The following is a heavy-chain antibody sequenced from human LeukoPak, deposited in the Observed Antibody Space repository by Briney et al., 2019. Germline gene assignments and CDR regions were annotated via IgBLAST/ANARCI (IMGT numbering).Heavy chain of an antibody. V-gene: IGHV3-30-3*01. CDR1: GFTFSTYA. D-gene: IGHD2-2*01. CDR2: ISYDGNNK. CDR3: ARCIGSGYSTSCPLDY. Sequence: GGSLRLSCAASGFTFSTYAMHWVRQPPVKGLEWVAVISYDGNNKYSADSVKGRFTISRDNSKNTLYLQMNSLRDEGTAVYYCARCIGSGYSTSCPLDYWGQGTLVTVSS. J-gene: IGHJ4*02.